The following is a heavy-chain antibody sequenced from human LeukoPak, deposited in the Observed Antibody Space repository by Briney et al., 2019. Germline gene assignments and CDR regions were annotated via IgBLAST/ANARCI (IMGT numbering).Heavy chain of an antibody. Sequence: SGTLSLTCAVSGGSISSSNWWSWVRQPPGKGLEWIGEIHHSGSTNYNPSLKSRVTISVDKSKNQFSLKLSSVTAADTAVYYCARDGPVTSRYSSGWALDYWGQGTLVTVSS. D-gene: IGHD6-19*01. CDR3: ARDGPVTSRYSSGWALDY. CDR1: GGSISSSNW. CDR2: IHHSGST. V-gene: IGHV4-4*02. J-gene: IGHJ4*02.